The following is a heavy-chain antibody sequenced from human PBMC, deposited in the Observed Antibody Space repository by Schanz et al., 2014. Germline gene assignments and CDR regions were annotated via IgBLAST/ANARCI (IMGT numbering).Heavy chain of an antibody. V-gene: IGHV3-21*01. CDR2: IGRRGQVI. Sequence: EVQLVESGGDLVKPGGSLRLSCAASGFPFSYYTMNWVRQAPGKGPEWVACIGRRGQVIYYADSMEGRFTISRDNAQNSLFLQMNSLRVEDTAVYYCARSYHDDDDYTRALDMWGQGTMVTVSS. J-gene: IGHJ3*02. CDR1: GFPFSYYT. CDR3: ARSYHDDDDYTRALDM. D-gene: IGHD3-16*01.